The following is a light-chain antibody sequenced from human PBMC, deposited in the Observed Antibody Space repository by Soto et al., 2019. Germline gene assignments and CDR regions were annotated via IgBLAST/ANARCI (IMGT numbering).Light chain of an antibody. V-gene: IGLV1-47*02. CDR3: AAWDDSLNGWV. J-gene: IGLJ3*02. Sequence: QSVLTQPPSASGTPGQRVFISCSGSSSNIGGTNYAYWYQQLPGAAPKLLMHSNNLRPSGVPERISGSKSGTSASLAISGLRSEDEADYYCAAWDDSLNGWVFGGGTKLTVL. CDR2: SNN. CDR1: SSNIGGTNY.